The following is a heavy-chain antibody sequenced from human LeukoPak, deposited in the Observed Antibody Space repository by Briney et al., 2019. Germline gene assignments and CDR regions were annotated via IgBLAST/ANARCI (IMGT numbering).Heavy chain of an antibody. CDR1: GFTFTSYP. CDR3: AKDQLLG. V-gene: IGHV3-23*01. J-gene: IGHJ4*02. Sequence: GGSLRLSCAASGFTFTSYPMGWVRQAPGKGLEWVSSISRSGDDTYYADSVRGRFTISRDNSKNTLYLQMNSLRAEDTAIYYCAKDQLLGWGQGTQDTVSP. D-gene: IGHD3-10*01. CDR2: ISRSGDDT.